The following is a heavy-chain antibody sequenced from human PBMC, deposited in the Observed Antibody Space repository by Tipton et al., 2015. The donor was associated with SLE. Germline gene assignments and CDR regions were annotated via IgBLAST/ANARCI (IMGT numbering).Heavy chain of an antibody. D-gene: IGHD7-27*01. J-gene: IGHJ4*02. Sequence: SLRLSCAGSGFTIDTYWMTWVRQAPGKGLEWVANVKPDGSEKYYVDSVRGRFTISRDNAKNSLYLQMNSLRAEDTAVYYCARGLTGGFHYFDSWGQGTLVTVSS. V-gene: IGHV3-7*01. CDR3: ARGLTGGFHYFDS. CDR2: VKPDGSEK. CDR1: GFTIDTYW.